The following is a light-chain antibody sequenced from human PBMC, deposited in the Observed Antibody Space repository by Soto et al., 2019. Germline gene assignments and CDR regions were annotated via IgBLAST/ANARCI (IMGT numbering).Light chain of an antibody. V-gene: IGLV2-14*01. CDR3: SSYTTSNTPLYV. CDR2: EVS. CDR1: SSDTAGYNY. J-gene: IGLJ1*01. Sequence: QSVLTQPASVSGSPGQSITISCTGTSSDTAGYNYVSWYQQHPGKAPKLMIYEVSNRPSGVSNRFSGSQSGNTASLTISGLQAEDEAKYYCSSYTTSNTPLYVFGTGTKVTV.